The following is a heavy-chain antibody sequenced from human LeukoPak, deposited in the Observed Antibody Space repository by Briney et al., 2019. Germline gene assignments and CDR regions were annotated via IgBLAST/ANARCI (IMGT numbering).Heavy chain of an antibody. Sequence: GGSLRLSCAASGFTFSSYAMHWVRQAPGKGLEWVAVISYDGSNKYYADSVKGRFTISRDNSKNTLYLQMNSLRAEDTAVYYCAREPQSDGYSSSWYYYYYYMDVWGKGTTVTVSS. J-gene: IGHJ6*03. CDR1: GFTFSSYA. CDR3: AREPQSDGYSSSWYYYYYYMDV. CDR2: ISYDGSNK. D-gene: IGHD6-13*01. V-gene: IGHV3-30*04.